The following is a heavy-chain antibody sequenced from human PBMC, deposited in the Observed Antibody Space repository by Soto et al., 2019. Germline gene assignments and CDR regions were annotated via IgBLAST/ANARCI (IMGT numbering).Heavy chain of an antibody. CDR1: GYTFSDYY. V-gene: IGHV1-2*04. D-gene: IGHD6-13*01. J-gene: IGHJ4*02. CDR2: INPDTGGT. CDR3: ARATGRDGSSWYRGGYDY. Sequence: QVHLVQSGAEVQKSGASVRVSCKASGYTFSDYYIHWVRQAPGQGLEWMGWINPDTGGTDSKQNSQGWVTMTRDTSISTDYMELSSLKSDETAVYYCARATGRDGSSWYRGGYDYWGQGTLVTVSS.